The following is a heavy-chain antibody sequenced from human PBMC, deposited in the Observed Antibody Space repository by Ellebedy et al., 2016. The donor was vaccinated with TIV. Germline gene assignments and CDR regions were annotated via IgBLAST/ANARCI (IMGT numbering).Heavy chain of an antibody. V-gene: IGHV3-30-3*01. CDR2: ISYEGSNK. CDR1: GFTFSRYA. J-gene: IGHJ4*02. Sequence: PGGSLRLSCAASGFTFSRYAMHWLRQAPGMGLEWVADISYEGSNKYYADTVKGRFTISRDNSKNTLYLQMNSLRAEDTAVYYCARDIVVVPAAMPVGLGYWGQGTLVTVSS. CDR3: ARDIVVVPAAMPVGLGY. D-gene: IGHD2-2*01.